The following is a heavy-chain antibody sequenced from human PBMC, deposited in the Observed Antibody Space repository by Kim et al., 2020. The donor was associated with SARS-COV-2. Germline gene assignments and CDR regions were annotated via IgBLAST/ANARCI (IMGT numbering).Heavy chain of an antibody. D-gene: IGHD1-1*01. CDR1: GGSVSSGDHY. CDR2: IFYSGSI. Sequence: SETLSLTCTVSGGSVSSGDHYWTWIRQHSGRGLEWIGYIFYSGSIFYNPSLKSRITLSLDTSKNQFSLKLTSMTAADTAVYFCASGPSRLNWNYG. V-gene: IGHV4-31*03. J-gene: IGHJ6*01. CDR3: ASGPSRLNWNYG.